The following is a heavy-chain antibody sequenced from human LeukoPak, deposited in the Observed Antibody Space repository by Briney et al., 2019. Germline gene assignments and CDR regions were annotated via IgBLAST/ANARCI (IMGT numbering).Heavy chain of an antibody. CDR3: ARVTTGGSYYMDV. Sequence: SETLSLTCTISGSSISSAHFWGWIRQPPGKGLEWLGSIYHSGSTNYNPSLKSRVIISVDTSKNQFSLKMSSVTAADTAVYYCARVTTGGSYYMDVWAKGTTVTVSS. V-gene: IGHV4-38-2*02. D-gene: IGHD1-1*01. CDR2: IYHSGST. J-gene: IGHJ6*03. CDR1: GSSISSAHF.